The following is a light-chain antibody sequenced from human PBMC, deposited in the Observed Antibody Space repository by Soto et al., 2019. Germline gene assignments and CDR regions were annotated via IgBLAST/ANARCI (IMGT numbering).Light chain of an antibody. Sequence: DIQMIQSPSSLSASVGDTVTITCRASQGINDFLAWFQQKPGKAPKSLISAASSLQSGVPSKFSGSGSDRDFTLTISSLQPEDSATYYCQQYHSYPVTFGGGTKVEIK. V-gene: IGKV1-16*02. CDR2: AAS. CDR3: QQYHSYPVT. J-gene: IGKJ4*01. CDR1: QGINDF.